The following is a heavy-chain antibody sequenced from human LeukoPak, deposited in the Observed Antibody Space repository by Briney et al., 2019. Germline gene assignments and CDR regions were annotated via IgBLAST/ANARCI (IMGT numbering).Heavy chain of an antibody. CDR1: GGSFSGYY. CDR3: ARGLGLRWGNGLWF. Sequence: SETLSLSCAAYGGSFSGYYWSWIRQPPGKGLEWIGEINHSGSTNYNPSLKSRVTISVDTSKNQFSLKLSSVTAADTAVYYCARGLGLRWGNGLWFWGQGTLVTVSS. D-gene: IGHD4-23*01. V-gene: IGHV4-34*01. J-gene: IGHJ4*02. CDR2: INHSGST.